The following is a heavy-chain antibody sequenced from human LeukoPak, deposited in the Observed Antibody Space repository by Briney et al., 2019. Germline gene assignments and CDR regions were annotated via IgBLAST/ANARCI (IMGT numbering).Heavy chain of an antibody. D-gene: IGHD2-21*02. V-gene: IGHV3-30*18. CDR2: ISYDGSEK. CDR1: GFIFSSSG. Sequence: PGGSLRLSCTVSGFIFSSSGIHWVRQAPGKGLVWVAGISYDGSEKYYAESVKGRLTISRDYSKTTVYLQMNSLEIEDTAVYYCAKDLLAVTAPKAYFDFWGQGTLVTVSS. J-gene: IGHJ4*02. CDR3: AKDLLAVTAPKAYFDF.